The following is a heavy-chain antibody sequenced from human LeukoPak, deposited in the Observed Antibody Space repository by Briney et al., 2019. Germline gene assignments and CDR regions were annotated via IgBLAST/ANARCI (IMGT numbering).Heavy chain of an antibody. J-gene: IGHJ4*02. CDR1: GFDVSINY. V-gene: IGHV3-66*01. CDR3: ARGFLQLTPYYFDY. CDR2: IHNDGST. D-gene: IGHD1-1*01. Sequence: GGSLRLSFAASGFDVSINYMNWIRQSPEKGLEWVSIIHNDGSTYYADSVKGRFTVSRDNSKNTVSLQMDSLRVDDTGIYYCARGFLQLTPYYFDYWGQGALVTVSS.